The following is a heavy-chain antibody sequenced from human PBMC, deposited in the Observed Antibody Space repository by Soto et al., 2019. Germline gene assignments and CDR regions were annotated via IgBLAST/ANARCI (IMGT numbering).Heavy chain of an antibody. CDR2: ISYDGSNE. D-gene: IGHD5-18*01. J-gene: IGHJ4*02. Sequence: QVQLVESGGGVVQPGRSLRLSCTVSGFTFRSYGMHWVRQAPGKGLEWVAAISYDGSNEDYADSVKGRFTISTDNSKNTLYLQMNSLRGEDTALYYCAKGLSVIQPWLMDAYWGQGTLVTVSS. V-gene: IGHV3-30*18. CDR1: GFTFRSYG. CDR3: AKGLSVIQPWLMDAY.